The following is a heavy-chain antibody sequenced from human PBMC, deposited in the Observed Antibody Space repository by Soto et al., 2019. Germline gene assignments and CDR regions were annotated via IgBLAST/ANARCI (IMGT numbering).Heavy chain of an antibody. V-gene: IGHV6-1*01. CDR3: ARRPGYGDWYYYYGMDV. D-gene: IGHD4-17*01. J-gene: IGHJ6*02. Sequence: SQTLSLTCAISGDSVSSNSAAWNWIRQSPSRGLEWLGRTYYRSKWYNDYAVSVKSRITINPDTSKNQFSLQLNSVTPEDTAEYYCARRPGYGDWYYYYGMDVWGQGTTVTVSS. CDR2: TYYRSKWYN. CDR1: GDSVSSNSAA.